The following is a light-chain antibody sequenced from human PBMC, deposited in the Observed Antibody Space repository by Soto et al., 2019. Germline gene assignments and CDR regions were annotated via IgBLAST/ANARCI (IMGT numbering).Light chain of an antibody. CDR2: GAS. V-gene: IGKV3-15*01. J-gene: IGKJ2*01. Sequence: EIVMTQSPATLSLSPGERAALSCRASQSINSELAWYQQKPGQPPGLLIYGASTRATGAPARFTGSESGSEFTLTISGLQSEDFAVYYCQQGHNWPLTFGQGTRLEI. CDR3: QQGHNWPLT. CDR1: QSINSE.